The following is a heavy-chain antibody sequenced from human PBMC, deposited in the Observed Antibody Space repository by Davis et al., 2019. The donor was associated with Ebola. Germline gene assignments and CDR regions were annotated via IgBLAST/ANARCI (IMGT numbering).Heavy chain of an antibody. CDR1: GFTVSSNY. V-gene: IGHV3-23*01. D-gene: IGHD2-15*01. CDR2: ISGSGGST. J-gene: IGHJ6*02. Sequence: GGSLRLSCAASGFTVSSNYRSWVRQAPGKGLEWVSAISGSGGSTYYADSVKGRFTISRDNSKNTLYLKMNSLRAEDTAVYYCAKDFYCSGGSCYLYGMDVWGQGTTVTVSS. CDR3: AKDFYCSGGSCYLYGMDV.